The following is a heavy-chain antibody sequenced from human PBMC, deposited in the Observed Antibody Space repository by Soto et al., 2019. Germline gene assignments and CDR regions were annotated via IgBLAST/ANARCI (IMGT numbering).Heavy chain of an antibody. Sequence: AETLSLTCTVSGDSLSSYYWNWSRQPSGKGLEWIGRIFTSGYTKYNPSLKSRVTMSVDTSKKQFSLKLRSVTAADKAVYYCARAPGGHYYLDYWGQGTLVTVSS. CDR1: GDSLSSYY. J-gene: IGHJ4*02. CDR3: ARAPGGHYYLDY. D-gene: IGHD2-21*01. CDR2: IFTSGYT. V-gene: IGHV4-4*07.